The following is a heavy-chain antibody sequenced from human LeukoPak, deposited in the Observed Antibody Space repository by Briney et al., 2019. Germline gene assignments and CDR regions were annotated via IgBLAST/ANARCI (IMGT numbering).Heavy chain of an antibody. CDR2: ISAYNGNT. D-gene: IGHD6-13*01. V-gene: IGHV1-18*01. J-gene: IGHJ5*02. Sequence: ASVKVSCKASGYTFTSYGISWVRQAPGQGLEWMGWISAYNGNTNYAQKLQGRVTMTTDTSTSTAYMELRSLRSDDTAVYYCARRGVAAAGSEVLWRWFDPWGQGTLVTVSS. CDR3: ARRGVAAAGSEVLWRWFDP. CDR1: GYTFTSYG.